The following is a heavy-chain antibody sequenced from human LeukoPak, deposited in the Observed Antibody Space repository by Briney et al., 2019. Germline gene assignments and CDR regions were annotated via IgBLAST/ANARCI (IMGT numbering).Heavy chain of an antibody. CDR1: GGTFSSYG. V-gene: IGHV1-18*01. Sequence: GSSVKVSCKASGGTFSSYGISWVRQAPGQGLEWMGWISAYNGNTNYAQKLQGRVTMTTDTSTSTAYMELRSLRSDDTAVYYCARDRKFTLGWFDPWGQGTLVTVSS. CDR3: ARDRKFTLGWFDP. J-gene: IGHJ5*02. CDR2: ISAYNGNT. D-gene: IGHD3-16*01.